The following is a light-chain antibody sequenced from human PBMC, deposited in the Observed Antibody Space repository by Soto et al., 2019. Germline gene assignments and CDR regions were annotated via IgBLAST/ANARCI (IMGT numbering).Light chain of an antibody. V-gene: IGKV3-11*01. CDR1: QSVSRY. J-gene: IGKJ4*01. CDR2: DAS. Sequence: TPSPSSLSASVGARVTITCRASQSVSRYLAWYQQKPRQAPRLLIYDASNMATGIPARFSGSGSGTDVTLTISSLEPEDFAVHYCQQRYNGSPLTFGGGTKVDIK. CDR3: QQRYNGSPLT.